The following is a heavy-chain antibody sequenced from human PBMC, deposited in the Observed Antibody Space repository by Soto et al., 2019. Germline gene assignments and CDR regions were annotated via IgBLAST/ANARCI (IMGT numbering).Heavy chain of an antibody. CDR1: GASITGHY. J-gene: IGHJ4*02. V-gene: IGHV4-59*11. CDR3: ARVGSTGWAPDY. CDR2: IFYSGDT. D-gene: IGHD6-19*01. Sequence: ESLSLTCSVSGASITGHYWIWIRQPPGKGLEWIGYIFYSGDTNYNPSLKSRVTISVDTSKNHFSLKLSSVTAADTALYYCARVGSTGWAPDYWGQGTLVTVYS.